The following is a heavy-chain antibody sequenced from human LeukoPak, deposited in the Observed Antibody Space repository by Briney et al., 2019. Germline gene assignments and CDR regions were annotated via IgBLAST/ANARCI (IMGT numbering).Heavy chain of an antibody. Sequence: SETLSLTCAVYGGSFSGYYWSWIRQPAGKGLEWIGRIYTSGSTNYNPSLKSRVTMSVDTSKTQFSLKLSSVTAADTAVYYCASASDSSGYLDSNNLYFDYWGQGTLVTVSS. D-gene: IGHD3-22*01. J-gene: IGHJ4*02. CDR3: ASASDSSGYLDSNNLYFDY. V-gene: IGHV4-59*10. CDR2: IYTSGST. CDR1: GGSFSGYY.